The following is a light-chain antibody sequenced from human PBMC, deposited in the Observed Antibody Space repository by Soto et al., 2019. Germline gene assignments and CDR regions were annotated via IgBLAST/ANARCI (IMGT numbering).Light chain of an antibody. Sequence: EIVMTQSPATLSVSPGERATLSCRASQSVSSNLAWYQQKPGQAPRLLIYVASTRATGIPARFSGSGSGTDFTLTISRLEPEDFAVYYCQQYGGSPQTFGQGTKVDIK. CDR1: QSVSSN. J-gene: IGKJ1*01. V-gene: IGKV3D-15*01. CDR3: QQYGGSPQT. CDR2: VAS.